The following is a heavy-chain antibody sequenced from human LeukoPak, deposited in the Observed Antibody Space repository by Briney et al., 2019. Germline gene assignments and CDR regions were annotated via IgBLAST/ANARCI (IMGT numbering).Heavy chain of an antibody. J-gene: IGHJ4*02. D-gene: IGHD3-3*01. Sequence: SETLSLTCTVSGGSIRSYYWSWIRQPPGKGLEWIGYIYFSGSTSYNPSLKSRVTISVDRSKNQFSLKLSSVAAADTAVYYCARSYDTNFDYWGQGTLVTVSS. CDR3: ARSYDTNFDY. CDR2: IYFSGST. CDR1: GGSIRSYY. V-gene: IGHV4-59*01.